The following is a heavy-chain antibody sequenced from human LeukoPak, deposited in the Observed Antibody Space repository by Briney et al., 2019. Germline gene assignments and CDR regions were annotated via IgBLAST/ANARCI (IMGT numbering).Heavy chain of an antibody. J-gene: IGHJ3*02. V-gene: IGHV4-4*07. Sequence: SETLSLTCTVSGGSISSYYWSWIRQPAGKGLEWIGRIYTSGSTNYNPSLKSRVTMSVDMSKNQFSLKLSSVTAEDTAVYYCARDPNGDYIGAFEIWGQGTKVTVSS. CDR3: ARDPNGDYIGAFEI. D-gene: IGHD4-17*01. CDR2: IYTSGST. CDR1: GGSISSYY.